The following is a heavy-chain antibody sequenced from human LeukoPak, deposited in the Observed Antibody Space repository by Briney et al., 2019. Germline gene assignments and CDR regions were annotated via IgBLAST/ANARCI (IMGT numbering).Heavy chain of an antibody. Sequence: ASVKVSCKASGITFTSYYIHWVRQAPGRGLEWMGKINPSGTITTYAPKYQGRVTVTKDTSTNTVYMELSSLRSDDTAVYYCALIAPPHNWGQRTLVTVSS. CDR3: ALIAPPHN. CDR1: GITFTSYY. D-gene: IGHD6-13*01. V-gene: IGHV1-46*01. J-gene: IGHJ4*02. CDR2: INPSGTIT.